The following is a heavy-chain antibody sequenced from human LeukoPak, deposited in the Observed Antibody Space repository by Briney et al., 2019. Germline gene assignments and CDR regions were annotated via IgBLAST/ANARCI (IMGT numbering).Heavy chain of an antibody. Sequence: PGGSLRLSCAASGFTFSSYWMSWVRQAPGKGLEWVANIKQDGSEKYYVDSVKGRFTISRDNAKNSLYLQMNSLRAEDTAVYYCARGYSSASDAFGIWGQGTMVTVSS. V-gene: IGHV3-7*01. CDR1: GFTFSSYW. CDR2: IKQDGSEK. J-gene: IGHJ3*02. CDR3: ARGYSSASDAFGI. D-gene: IGHD6-19*01.